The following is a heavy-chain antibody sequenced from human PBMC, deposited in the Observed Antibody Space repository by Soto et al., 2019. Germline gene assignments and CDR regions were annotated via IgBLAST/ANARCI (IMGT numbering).Heavy chain of an antibody. CDR2: INHSGST. CDR3: ARDKITGLFDY. Sequence: QVQLQQWGAGLLKPSETLSLTCAVYGGSFSGYYWTWIRQPPGTGLEWIGEINHSGSTNYNPSLKXRXTXSXXTSNNQFSLKRTSVTAADTAVYYCARDKITGLFDYWGQGTLVTVSS. D-gene: IGHD2-8*02. J-gene: IGHJ4*02. CDR1: GGSFSGYY. V-gene: IGHV4-34*01.